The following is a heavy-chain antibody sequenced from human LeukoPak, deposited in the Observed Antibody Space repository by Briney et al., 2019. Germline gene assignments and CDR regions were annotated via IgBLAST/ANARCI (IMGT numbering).Heavy chain of an antibody. V-gene: IGHV4-59*08. CDR3: ASSDYGDSSFGY. Sequence: SETLSLTCTVSGSSISSYYWSWIRQPPGKGLEWIGYIYYSGSTNYNPSLKSRVTISVDTSKNQFSLKLSSVTAADTAVYYCASSDYGDSSFGYWGQGTLVTVSS. CDR1: GSSISSYY. J-gene: IGHJ4*02. CDR2: IYYSGST. D-gene: IGHD4-17*01.